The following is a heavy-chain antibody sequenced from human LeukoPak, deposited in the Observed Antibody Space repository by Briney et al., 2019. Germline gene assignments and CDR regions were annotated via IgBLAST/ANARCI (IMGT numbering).Heavy chain of an antibody. CDR1: GGSISSSSYY. J-gene: IGHJ6*03. CDR3: ARHVYDFWSGALYGYYYMDV. V-gene: IGHV4-39*01. D-gene: IGHD3-3*01. Sequence: KPSETLSLTCTVSGGSISSSSYYWGWIRQPPGKGLEWIGSIYYSGSTYYNPSLKSRVTISVDTSKNQFSLKLSSETAADTAVYYCARHVYDFWSGALYGYYYMDVWGKGTTVTVSS. CDR2: IYYSGST.